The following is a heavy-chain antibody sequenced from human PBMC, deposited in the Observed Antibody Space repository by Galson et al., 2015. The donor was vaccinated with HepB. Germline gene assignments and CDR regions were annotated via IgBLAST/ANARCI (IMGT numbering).Heavy chain of an antibody. CDR3: ARDLAPYYDILTGYYGEGWDY. J-gene: IGHJ4*02. D-gene: IGHD3-9*01. Sequence: CAISGDSVSSNSAAWNWIRQSPSRGLEWLGRTYYRPKWYNDYAVSVKSRITINPDTSKNQFSLQLNSVTPEDTAVYYCARDLAPYYDILTGYYGEGWDYWGQGTLVTVSS. V-gene: IGHV6-1*01. CDR1: GDSVSSNSAA. CDR2: TYYRPKWYN.